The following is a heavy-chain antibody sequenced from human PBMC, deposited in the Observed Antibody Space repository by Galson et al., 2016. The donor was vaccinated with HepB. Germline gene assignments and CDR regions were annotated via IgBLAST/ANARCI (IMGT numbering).Heavy chain of an antibody. Sequence: SLRLSCAASGFTSSSYGFHWVRQAPGKGLEWVAFITYDASRKYYADSVKGRFTLSREFSKNTLSLQMNTLRGDDTAVYCCARERVPYSNSWYAFDYWGRGTLVTVSS. V-gene: IGHV3-30*03. CDR1: GFTSSSYG. CDR2: ITYDASRK. D-gene: IGHD6-13*01. J-gene: IGHJ4*02. CDR3: ARERVPYSNSWYAFDY.